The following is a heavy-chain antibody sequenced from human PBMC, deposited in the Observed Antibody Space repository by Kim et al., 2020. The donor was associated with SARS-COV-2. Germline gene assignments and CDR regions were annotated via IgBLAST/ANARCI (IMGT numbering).Heavy chain of an antibody. CDR2: INAGNGNT. CDR1: GYTFTSYA. Sequence: ASVKVSCKASGYTFTSYAMHWVRQAPGQRLEWMGWINAGNGNTKYSQKFQGRVTITRDTSASTAYMELSSLRSEDTAVYYCARDRVYSSSINWFDPWGQGTLVTVSS. V-gene: IGHV1-3*01. D-gene: IGHD6-13*01. J-gene: IGHJ5*02. CDR3: ARDRVYSSSINWFDP.